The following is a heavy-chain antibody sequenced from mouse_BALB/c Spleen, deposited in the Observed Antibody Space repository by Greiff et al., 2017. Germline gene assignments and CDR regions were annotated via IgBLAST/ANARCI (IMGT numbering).Heavy chain of an antibody. CDR1: GFTFSDYY. CDR3: ARVNGNYEWIMDY. D-gene: IGHD2-1*01. V-gene: IGHV5-4*02. Sequence: EVKVVESGGGLVKPGGSLKLSCAASGFTFSDYYMYWVRQTPEKRLEWVATISDGGSYTYYPDSVKGRFTISRDNAKNNLYLQMSSLKSEDTAMYYCARVNGNYEWIMDYWGQGTSVTVSS. J-gene: IGHJ4*01. CDR2: ISDGGSYT.